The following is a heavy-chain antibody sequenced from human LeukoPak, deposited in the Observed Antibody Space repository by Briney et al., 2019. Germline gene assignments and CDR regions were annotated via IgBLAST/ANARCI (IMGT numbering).Heavy chain of an antibody. V-gene: IGHV7-4-1*02. Sequence: GASVKVSCKASGYTFTSYAMNWVRQAPGQGLEWMGWINTNTGNPTYAQGFTGRFVFSLDTSVSTAYLQISSLKAEDTAVYYCARGRGLHYDFWSGYYESSGDYWGQGTLVTVSS. CDR1: GYTFTSYA. CDR3: ARGRGLHYDFWSGYYESSGDY. J-gene: IGHJ4*02. D-gene: IGHD3-3*01. CDR2: INTNTGNP.